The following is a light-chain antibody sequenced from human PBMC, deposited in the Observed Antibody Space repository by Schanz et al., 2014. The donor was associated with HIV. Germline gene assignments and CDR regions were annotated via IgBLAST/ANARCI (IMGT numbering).Light chain of an antibody. Sequence: EIVLTQSPGTLSLSPGERATLSCRASQSVSSSYLAWYQQKPGQAPRLLIYGASSRATGIPDRVSGSGSGTDFNLTLSRLEPEDFAVYYCQQCSNSPLTFGGGTKVEIK. J-gene: IGKJ4*01. CDR3: QQCSNSPLT. V-gene: IGKV3-20*01. CDR2: GAS. CDR1: QSVSSSY.